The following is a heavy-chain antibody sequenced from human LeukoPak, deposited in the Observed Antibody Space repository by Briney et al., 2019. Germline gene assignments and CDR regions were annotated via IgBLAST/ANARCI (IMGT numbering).Heavy chain of an antibody. CDR1: GYSISSGYY. Sequence: PSETLSLTCAVSGYSISSGYYRGWIRQPPGKGLEWIGSIYHSGSTYYNPSLKSRVTISVDTSKNQFSLKLSSVTAADTAVYYCALRDGYNYYFDYWGQGTLVTVSS. V-gene: IGHV4-38-2*01. CDR2: IYHSGST. CDR3: ALRDGYNYYFDY. D-gene: IGHD5-24*01. J-gene: IGHJ4*02.